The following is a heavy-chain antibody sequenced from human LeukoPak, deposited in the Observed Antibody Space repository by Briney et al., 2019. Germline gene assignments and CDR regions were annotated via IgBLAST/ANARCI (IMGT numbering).Heavy chain of an antibody. V-gene: IGHV1-18*01. D-gene: IGHD1-26*01. CDR3: ARDNSVGDNAWWFDP. J-gene: IGHJ5*02. Sequence: ASVKVSCKTSGYTFTSYGISWVRQAPGQGLEWMGWISAYNGNTNYAQNLQGRVTMTTDTSTSTAYMELRSLRSDDTAVYYCARDNSVGDNAWWFDPWGQGTLVTVSS. CDR1: GYTFTSYG. CDR2: ISAYNGNT.